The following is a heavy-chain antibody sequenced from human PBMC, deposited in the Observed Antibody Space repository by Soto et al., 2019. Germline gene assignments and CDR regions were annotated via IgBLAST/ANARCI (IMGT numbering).Heavy chain of an antibody. Sequence: SETLSLTCAVYGGSFSGYYWSWIRQPPGKGLEWIGEINHSGSTNYNPSLKSRVTISVDTSKNQFSLKLSSVTAADTAVYYCVRQFQGADWGQGTLVTVSS. CDR3: VRQFQGAD. J-gene: IGHJ4*02. V-gene: IGHV4-34*01. CDR2: INHSGST. D-gene: IGHD3-10*01. CDR1: GGSFSGYY.